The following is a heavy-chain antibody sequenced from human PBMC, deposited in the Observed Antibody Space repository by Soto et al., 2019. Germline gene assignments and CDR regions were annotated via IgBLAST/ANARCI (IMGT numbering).Heavy chain of an antibody. CDR1: GFTFSSYW. CDR3: ARTGSRRYYYYGMDV. CDR2: IKQDGSEK. V-gene: IGHV3-7*03. J-gene: IGHJ6*02. Sequence: VQLVESGGGVVQPGGSLRLSCAASGFTFSSYWMSWVRQAPGKGLEWVANIKQDGSEKYYVDSVKGRFTISRDNAKNSLYLQMNSLRAEDTAVYYCARTGSRRYYYYGMDVWGQGTTVTVSS. D-gene: IGHD1-26*01.